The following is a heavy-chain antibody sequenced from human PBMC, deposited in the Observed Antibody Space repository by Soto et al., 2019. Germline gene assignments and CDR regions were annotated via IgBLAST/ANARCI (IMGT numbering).Heavy chain of an antibody. D-gene: IGHD3-22*01. CDR3: ARDLKYYYDSSGYYSPWAFDI. J-gene: IGHJ3*02. CDR2: ISYDGSNK. V-gene: IGHV3-30*03. CDR1: GFTFSSYG. Sequence: GGSLRLSCAASGFTFSSYGMHWVRQAPGKGLEWVAVISYDGSNKYYADSVKGRFTISRDNSKNTLYLQMNSLRAEDTAVYYCARDLKYYYDSSGYYSPWAFDIWGQGTMVTV.